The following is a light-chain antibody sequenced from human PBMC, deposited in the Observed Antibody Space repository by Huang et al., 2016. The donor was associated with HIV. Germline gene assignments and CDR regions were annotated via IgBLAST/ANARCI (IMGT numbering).Light chain of an antibody. CDR2: DTS. CDR3: QQYDNWPPGLT. J-gene: IGKJ4*01. CDR1: QNVRKN. Sequence: EIMMTQSPATLSVSPGGRATLSCRASQNVRKNAAGDQQKTSQAPRPLIYDTSTSATGIPSRVSVSGSGTEFTLTISGLQSDDVAIDYCQQYDNWPPGLTFGGGTKVEI. V-gene: IGKV3D-15*01.